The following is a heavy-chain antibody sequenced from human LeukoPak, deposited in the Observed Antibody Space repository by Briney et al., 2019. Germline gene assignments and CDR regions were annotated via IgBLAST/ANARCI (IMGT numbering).Heavy chain of an antibody. CDR2: ISSSNSYI. CDR1: GFTFSNYS. Sequence: GGSLRLSCAASGFTFSNYSMNWVRQAPGKGLEWVSSISSSNSYIYYADSVKGRFTISRDSAKNSLYLQMNSLRAEDTAVYYCARGMDELLYYFDYWGQGTLVTVSS. J-gene: IGHJ4*02. CDR3: ARGMDELLYYFDY. D-gene: IGHD2-2*01. V-gene: IGHV3-21*01.